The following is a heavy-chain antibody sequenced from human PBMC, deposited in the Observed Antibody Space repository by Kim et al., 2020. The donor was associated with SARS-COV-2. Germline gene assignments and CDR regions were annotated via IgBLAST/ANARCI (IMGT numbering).Heavy chain of an antibody. Sequence: ASVKVSCKASGYTFTSYAMHWVRQAPGQRLEWMGWINAGNGNTKYSQKFQGRVTITRDTSASTAYMELSSLRSEDTAVYYCARVYYYDSSGYYPDAFDIWGQRTMVTVSS. CDR1: GYTFTSYA. J-gene: IGHJ3*02. V-gene: IGHV1-3*01. CDR3: ARVYYYDSSGYYPDAFDI. D-gene: IGHD3-22*01. CDR2: INAGNGNT.